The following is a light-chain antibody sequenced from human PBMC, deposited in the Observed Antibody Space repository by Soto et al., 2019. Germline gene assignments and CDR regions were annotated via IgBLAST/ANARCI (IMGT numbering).Light chain of an antibody. CDR1: ESVSSSY. Sequence: EIVLTQSPGTLSLSPGERATLSCRASESVSSSYLAWYQQKPGQAPRLLIFGASSRATGTPDRFSGSGSGTDFTLTISRLEPEDFATYYCQQYKSFSLTFGGGTRVEVK. CDR2: GAS. CDR3: QQYKSFSLT. J-gene: IGKJ4*01. V-gene: IGKV3-20*01.